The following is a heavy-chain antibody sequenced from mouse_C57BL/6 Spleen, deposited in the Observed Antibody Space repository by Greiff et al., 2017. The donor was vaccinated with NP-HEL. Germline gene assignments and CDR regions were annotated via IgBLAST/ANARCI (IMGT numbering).Heavy chain of an antibody. J-gene: IGHJ3*01. Sequence: VQLQQSGPVLVKPGASVKMSCKASGYTFTDYSMNWVKQSPGTSLEWIGVINPYNGGTSYNQKFKGKATLSVDKSSSTAYMVLDSRTSEDSAVYYCARRPYGSSAWFADWGHGALVTVSA. D-gene: IGHD1-1*01. CDR1: GYTFTDYS. CDR3: ARRPYGSSAWFAD. V-gene: IGHV1-19*01. CDR2: INPYNGGT.